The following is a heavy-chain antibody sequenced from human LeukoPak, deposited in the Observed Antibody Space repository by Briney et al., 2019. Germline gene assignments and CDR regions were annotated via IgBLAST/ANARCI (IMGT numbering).Heavy chain of an antibody. CDR2: IYSGGST. V-gene: IGHV3-66*01. CDR1: GFTVITNY. CDR3: ARGGPPDPYGMDV. J-gene: IGHJ6*02. D-gene: IGHD1-14*01. Sequence: GGSLRLSCAASGFTVITNYMSWVRQAPGKGLEWVSTIYSGGSTYYADPVKGRFILSRDISRNTLYLQMNSLRADDTAVYYCARGGPPDPYGMDVWGQGTTVTVSS.